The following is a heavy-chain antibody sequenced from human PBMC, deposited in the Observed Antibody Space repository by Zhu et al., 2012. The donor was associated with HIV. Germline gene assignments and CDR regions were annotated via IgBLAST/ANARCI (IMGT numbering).Heavy chain of an antibody. CDR2: INHSGST. CDR3: ARVLQWFGIVRNGFYFDY. Sequence: QVQLQQWGAGLLKPSETLSLTCAVYGGSFSGYYWSWIRQPPGKGLEWIGEINHSGSTNYNPSLKSRLTISVDTSKNQFSLKLSSVTAADTAVYYCARVLQWFGIVRNGFYFDYWGQGEPWSPSP. V-gene: IGHV4-34*01. CDR1: GGSFSGYY. D-gene: IGHD3-10*01. J-gene: IGHJ4*01.